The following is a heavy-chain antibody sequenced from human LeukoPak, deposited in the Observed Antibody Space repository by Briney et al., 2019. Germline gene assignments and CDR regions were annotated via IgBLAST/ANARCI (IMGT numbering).Heavy chain of an antibody. CDR3: AKAMYPTSSVID. D-gene: IGHD3-16*02. V-gene: IGHV1-18*01. CDR1: GYNFNIYG. CDR2: ISASNGET. J-gene: IGHJ4*02. Sequence: ASVKVSCKASGYNFNIYGITWVRQAPGQGFEWMGWISASNGETNYALSLQGRVSLTTDSSTSTAYMELRGLTSDDTAIYYCAKAMYPTSSVIDWGQGTLVAVS.